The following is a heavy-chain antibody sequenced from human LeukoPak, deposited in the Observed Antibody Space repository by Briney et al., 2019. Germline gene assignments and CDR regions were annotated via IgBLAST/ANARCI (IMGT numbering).Heavy chain of an antibody. CDR2: IRYDGSNK. Sequence: PGGSLRLSCAESGFTFSSYGMHWVRQAPGKGLVWVAFIRYDGSNKYYADSVKGRFTISRDNSKNTLYLQMNSLRAEDTAVYYCAKGSSMKSGYSYGPSGYWGQGTLVTVSS. D-gene: IGHD5-18*01. CDR3: AKGSSMKSGYSYGPSGY. J-gene: IGHJ4*02. V-gene: IGHV3-30*02. CDR1: GFTFSSYG.